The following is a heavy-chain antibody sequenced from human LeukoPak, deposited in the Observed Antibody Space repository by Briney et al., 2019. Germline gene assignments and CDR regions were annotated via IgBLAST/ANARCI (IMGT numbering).Heavy chain of an antibody. V-gene: IGHV4-31*03. CDR3: ARGGLAAVGIAEYFQH. Sequence: SETLSLTCTVSGGSISSRGYYWSWIRQHPGKGLEWIGYIYYSGSTYYNPSLKSRVTISVDTSKNQFSLKLKSVTAADTAVYYCARGGLAAVGIAEYFQHWGQGTLVTVSS. CDR1: GGSISSRGYY. D-gene: IGHD6-13*01. J-gene: IGHJ1*01. CDR2: IYYSGST.